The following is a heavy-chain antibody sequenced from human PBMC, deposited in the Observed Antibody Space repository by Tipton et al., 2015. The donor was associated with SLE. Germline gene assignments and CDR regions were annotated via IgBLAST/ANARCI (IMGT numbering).Heavy chain of an antibody. Sequence: GLVKPSEALSLTCTVSGGSISSGGYYWSWIRQHPGKALEWIGYIYYSGSTYYNPSLKSRVTISVDTSKNQFSLKLSSVTAADTAVYYCARGPYYDSSGHRSPFDYWGQGTLVTVSS. CDR2: IYYSGST. D-gene: IGHD3-22*01. CDR3: ARGPYYDSSGHRSPFDY. V-gene: IGHV4-31*03. J-gene: IGHJ4*02. CDR1: GGSISSGGYY.